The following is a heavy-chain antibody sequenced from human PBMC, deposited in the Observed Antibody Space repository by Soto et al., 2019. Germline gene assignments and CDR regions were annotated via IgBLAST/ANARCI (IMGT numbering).Heavy chain of an antibody. CDR2: INPSGGST. CDR3: AGERCSSGWYGGGY. V-gene: IGHV1-46*03. J-gene: IGHJ4*02. CDR1: GYTFTSYY. Sequence: QVQLVQSGAEVKKPGASVKVSCKASGYTFTSYYMHWVRQAPGQGLEWMGIINPSGGSTSYAQKVEGRDTVTRATSRGTVYMEQSSLRTEDPAVYYCAGERCSSGWYGGGYWGQGTLVTVSS. D-gene: IGHD6-19*01.